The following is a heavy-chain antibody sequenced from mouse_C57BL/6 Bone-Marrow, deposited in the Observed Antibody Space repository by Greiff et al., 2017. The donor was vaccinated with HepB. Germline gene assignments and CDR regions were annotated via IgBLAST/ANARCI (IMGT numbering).Heavy chain of an antibody. V-gene: IGHV8-8*01. CDR3: ARINIYYGYDAFAY. D-gene: IGHD2-2*01. CDR2: IWWDDDK. Sequence: QVTLKECGPGILQPSQTLSLTCSFSGFSLSTFGMGVGWIRQPSGKGLEWLAHIWWDDDKYYNPALKSRLTISKDTSKNQVFLKIANVDTADTATYYCARINIYYGYDAFAYWGQGTLVTVSA. J-gene: IGHJ3*01. CDR1: GFSLSTFGMG.